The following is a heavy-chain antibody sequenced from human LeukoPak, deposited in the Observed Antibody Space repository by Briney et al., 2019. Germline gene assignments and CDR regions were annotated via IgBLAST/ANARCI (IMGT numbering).Heavy chain of an antibody. CDR1: GFTFSSYG. J-gene: IGHJ4*02. Sequence: GGSLRLSCAASGFTFSSYGMHWVRQAPGKGLEWVAVIWYDGSNKYYADFVKGRFTISRDNSKNTLYLQMNSLRAEDTAVYYCAREGSQYYYDSSGYSYYFDYWGQGTLVTVSS. D-gene: IGHD3-22*01. V-gene: IGHV3-33*01. CDR2: IWYDGSNK. CDR3: AREGSQYYYDSSGYSYYFDY.